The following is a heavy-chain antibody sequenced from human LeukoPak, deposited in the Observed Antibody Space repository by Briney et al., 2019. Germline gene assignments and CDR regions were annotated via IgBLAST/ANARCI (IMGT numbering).Heavy chain of an antibody. Sequence: SETLSLTCAVYGGPFSGHYWSWIRQPPGKGLEWIGEINYSGSTNYNPSFKSRVTISVDTSKNQFSLKLSSVTAADTAVYYCARGEFGYYYDSSAYTAFDYWGQGTLVTVSS. V-gene: IGHV4-34*01. D-gene: IGHD3-22*01. CDR1: GGPFSGHY. CDR3: ARGEFGYYYDSSAYTAFDY. CDR2: INYSGST. J-gene: IGHJ4*02.